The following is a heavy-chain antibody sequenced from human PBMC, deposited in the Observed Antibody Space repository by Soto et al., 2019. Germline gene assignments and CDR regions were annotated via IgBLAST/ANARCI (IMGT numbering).Heavy chain of an antibody. Sequence: SETLSLTCAVYGGSFSGYYWTWIRQPPGTGLEWIGEINHSRSTNYNPSLKIRFTFSLDTSKTHFSLKLTSVTAADTAVYYCARDKITGLFDYWGKGTLVTVSS. V-gene: IGHV4-34*01. J-gene: IGHJ4*02. D-gene: IGHD2-8*02. CDR3: ARDKITGLFDY. CDR2: INHSRST. CDR1: GGSFSGYY.